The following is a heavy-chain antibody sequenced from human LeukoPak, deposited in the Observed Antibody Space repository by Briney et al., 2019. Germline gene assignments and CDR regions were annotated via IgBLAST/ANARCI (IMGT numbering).Heavy chain of an antibody. CDR3: ARQGYDYRYFDY. V-gene: IGHV4-38-2*01. D-gene: IGHD5-12*01. Sequence: SETLSLTCAVSGYSISSGYYWGWIRQPPGKGLEWIGSIYHSGSTYYNPSLKSRVTISVDTSKNQFSLELSSVTAADTAVYYCARQGYDYRYFDYWGQGTLVTVSS. CDR2: IYHSGST. J-gene: IGHJ4*02. CDR1: GYSISSGYY.